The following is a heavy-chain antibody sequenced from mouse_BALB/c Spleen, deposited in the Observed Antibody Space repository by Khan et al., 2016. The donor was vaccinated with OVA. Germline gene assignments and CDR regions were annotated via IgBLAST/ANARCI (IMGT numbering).Heavy chain of an antibody. CDR1: GYTFTNYG. D-gene: IGHD1-1*01. Sequence: QIQLVQSGPELKKPGETVKISCKASGYTFTNYGMNWVKQAPGKGLKWMGWINTYTGEPTYADDFKGRFAFSLETSASTAYLQINNLKNEDLATYFCARVGSEDYFDSWGQGTTLTVSS. J-gene: IGHJ2*01. V-gene: IGHV9-1*02. CDR2: INTYTGEP. CDR3: ARVGSEDYFDS.